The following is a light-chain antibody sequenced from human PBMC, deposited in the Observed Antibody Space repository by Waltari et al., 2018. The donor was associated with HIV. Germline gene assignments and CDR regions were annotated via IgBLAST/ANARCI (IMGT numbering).Light chain of an antibody. V-gene: IGKV3-15*01. J-gene: IGKJ1*01. CDR2: DTS. Sequence: EIVMTQSPATLSVSPGERATLSCKASQSVSRNLAWYQQRPGQAPRLLIFDTSSRATGIPARFSGTGSGTEFTLTISDLQSEDFAVYYCQQYNNWPPWTFGQGTKVEI. CDR1: QSVSRN. CDR3: QQYNNWPPWT.